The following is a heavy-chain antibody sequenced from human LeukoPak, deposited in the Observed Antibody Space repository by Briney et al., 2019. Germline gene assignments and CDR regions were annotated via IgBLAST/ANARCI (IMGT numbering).Heavy chain of an antibody. CDR2: IIPILGIA. CDR1: GGTFSSYT. V-gene: IGHV1-69*04. Sequence: SVKVSCKASGGTFSSYTISWVRQAPGQGLEWMGRIIPILGIANYVQKFRGRVTITADKSTSTAYMELSSLRSADAAVYYCAREFIKLGRDGYNYSDYWGQGTLVTVSS. CDR3: AREFIKLGRDGYNYSDY. J-gene: IGHJ4*02. D-gene: IGHD5-24*01.